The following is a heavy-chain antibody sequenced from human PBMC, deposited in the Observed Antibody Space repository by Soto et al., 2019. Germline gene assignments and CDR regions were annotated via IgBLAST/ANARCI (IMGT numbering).Heavy chain of an antibody. Sequence: GGSLRLSCAASGFTFSSYGMHWVRQAPGKGLEWVAVIWYDGSNKYYADSVKGRFTISRDNSKNTLYLQMNSLRAEDTAVYYCARESGRGSGSYYELDIWGQGTMVTVSS. CDR1: GFTFSSYG. V-gene: IGHV3-33*01. D-gene: IGHD1-26*01. CDR3: ARESGRGSGSYYELDI. J-gene: IGHJ3*02. CDR2: IWYDGSNK.